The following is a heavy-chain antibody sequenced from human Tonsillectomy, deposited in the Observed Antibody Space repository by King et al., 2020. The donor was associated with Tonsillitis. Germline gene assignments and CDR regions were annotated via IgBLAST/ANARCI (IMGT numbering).Heavy chain of an antibody. CDR1: RGSISSYY. V-gene: IGHV4-59*01. J-gene: IGHJ4*02. CDR3: AREDRSGYLDY. CDR2: IYHTGST. Sequence: VQLQESGPGLVKPSETLSLTCTVSRGSISSYYWSWIRQPPGKGLEWVVYIYHTGSTSYKPSLKSRVTIYIDTSMNQFSLKLSSVTAADTAMYFCAREDRSGYLDYWGQGILVTVSS. D-gene: IGHD3-22*01.